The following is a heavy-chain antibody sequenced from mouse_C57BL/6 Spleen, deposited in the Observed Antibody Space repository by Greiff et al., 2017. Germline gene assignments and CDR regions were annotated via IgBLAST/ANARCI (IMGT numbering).Heavy chain of an antibody. J-gene: IGHJ4*01. CDR1: GFTFSDYG. V-gene: IGHV5-17*01. Sequence: EVQRVESGGGLVKPGGSLKLSCAASGFTFSDYGMHWVRQAPEKGLEWVAYISSGSSTIYYADTVKGRFTISRDNAKNTLFLQMTSLRSEDTAMYYCARGGYYDYLYYAMDYWGQGTSVTVSS. CDR2: ISSGSSTI. CDR3: ARGGYYDYLYYAMDY. D-gene: IGHD2-4*01.